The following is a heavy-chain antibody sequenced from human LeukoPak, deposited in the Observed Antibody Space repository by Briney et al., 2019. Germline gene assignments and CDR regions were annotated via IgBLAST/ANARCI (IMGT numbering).Heavy chain of an antibody. CDR3: AKDKAANS. Sequence: GGSLRLSCAASGFTFSSYSMSWVRQPPGKGLEWVSSIFPSGGEIHYADSVRGRFTISRDNSKSTLSLQMNSLRAEDTAVYYCAKDKAANSWGQGTLVTVSS. CDR1: GFTFSSYS. V-gene: IGHV3-23*01. J-gene: IGHJ5*02. D-gene: IGHD2-15*01. CDR2: IFPSGGEI.